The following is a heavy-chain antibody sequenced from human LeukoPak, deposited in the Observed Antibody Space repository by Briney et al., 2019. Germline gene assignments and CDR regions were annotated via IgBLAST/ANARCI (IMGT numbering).Heavy chain of an antibody. Sequence: GGSLRLSCAASGFTFSTFAMIWVRQPPGKGLEWVSSIFPSGGEIHYADSVRGRFTISRDNSKSTLSLQMNSLRAEDTAIYYCAKILYGSGYFLLDSWGQGTLVTVSS. V-gene: IGHV3-23*01. CDR3: AKILYGSGYFLLDS. D-gene: IGHD3-3*01. CDR1: GFTFSTFA. J-gene: IGHJ4*02. CDR2: IFPSGGEI.